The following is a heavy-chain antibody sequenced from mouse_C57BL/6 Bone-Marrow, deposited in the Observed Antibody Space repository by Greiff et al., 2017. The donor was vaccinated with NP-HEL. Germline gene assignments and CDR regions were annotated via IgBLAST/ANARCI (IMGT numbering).Heavy chain of an antibody. CDR3: ARCSSFFMDY. CDR2: ISRGGSYT. J-gene: IGHJ4*01. CDR1: GFTFSSYG. Sequence: EVMLVESGGDLVKPGGSLKLSCAASGFTFSSYGMSWVRQTPDKRLEWVATISRGGSYTYYPDSVKGRFTISRDNSKNTLYLQMSSLKSEDTAMYYCARCSSFFMDYWGQGTSVTVSS. D-gene: IGHD1-1*01. V-gene: IGHV5-6*01.